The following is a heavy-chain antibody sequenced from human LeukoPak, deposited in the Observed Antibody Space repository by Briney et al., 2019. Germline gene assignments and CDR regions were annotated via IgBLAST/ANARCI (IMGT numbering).Heavy chain of an antibody. CDR3: AREGYYGSGSPPSLYFDY. J-gene: IGHJ4*02. CDR2: TSSDLNVK. Sequence: GGSLRLSCAASGFTFRNYVIHWVRQAPGKGLEWVAVTSSDLNVKLYADSVRGRFTISRDNSRSTLYLQMNSLRPEDTAIYYCAREGYYGSGSPPSLYFDYWGQGTLVTVSS. CDR1: GFTFRNYV. V-gene: IGHV3-30-3*01. D-gene: IGHD3-10*01.